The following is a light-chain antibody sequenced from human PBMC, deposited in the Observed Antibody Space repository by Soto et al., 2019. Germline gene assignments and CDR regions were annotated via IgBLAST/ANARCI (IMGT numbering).Light chain of an antibody. J-gene: IGKJ3*01. V-gene: IGKV1-39*01. CDR2: AAS. CDR3: QQSYSTPPT. Sequence: DIQMTESPSTLSASVGDRVTITCRASQSISSYLNWYQQKPGKAPKLLIYAASSLQSGVPSRFSGSGFGTDFTLTISSLQPEDFATYYCQQSYSTPPTFGPATKVDIK. CDR1: QSISSY.